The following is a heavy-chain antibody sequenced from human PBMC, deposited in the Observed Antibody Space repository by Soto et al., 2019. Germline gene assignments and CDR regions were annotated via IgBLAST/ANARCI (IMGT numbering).Heavy chain of an antibody. J-gene: IGHJ5*02. CDR3: AREWVAANNWFDP. CDR2: IKQDGSEK. Sequence: GGSLRLSGAASGFTFSSYWMSWVRQAPGKGLEWVANIKQDGSEKYYVDSVKGRFTISRDNAKNSLYLQMNSLRAEDTAVYYCAREWVAANNWFDPWGQGTLVTVSS. D-gene: IGHD2-15*01. V-gene: IGHV3-7*01. CDR1: GFTFSSYW.